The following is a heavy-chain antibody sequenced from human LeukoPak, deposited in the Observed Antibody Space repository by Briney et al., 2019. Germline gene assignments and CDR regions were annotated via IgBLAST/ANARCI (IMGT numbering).Heavy chain of an antibody. D-gene: IGHD5-18*01. CDR3: ARVGQLWSRSLDY. Sequence: ASVKVSCKASGYTFTGYYMHWVRQAPGQGLEWMGWINPNSGGTNYAQKFQGRVTMTRDTSISTAYMELSRLRSDDTAVYYCARVGQLWSRSLDYWGQGTLVTVSS. CDR2: INPNSGGT. J-gene: IGHJ4*02. CDR1: GYTFTGYY. V-gene: IGHV1-2*02.